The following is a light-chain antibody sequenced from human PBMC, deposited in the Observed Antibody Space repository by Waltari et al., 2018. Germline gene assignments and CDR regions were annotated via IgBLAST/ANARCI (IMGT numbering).Light chain of an antibody. Sequence: QSALTQPASVSGTPGQSITISCTGTTSDVGNSDLVSWYQHHPGKAPKLLICDVITRPSGVSSRFSGSKSGSTASLIISGLQPDDEADYYCCSYAGRGTYVFGSGTKVTVL. CDR2: DVI. J-gene: IGLJ1*01. V-gene: IGLV2-23*02. CDR3: CSYAGRGTYV. CDR1: TSDVGNSDL.